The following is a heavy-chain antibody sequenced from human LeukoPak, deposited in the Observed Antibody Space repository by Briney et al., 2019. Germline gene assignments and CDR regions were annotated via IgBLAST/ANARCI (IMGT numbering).Heavy chain of an antibody. D-gene: IGHD6-19*01. CDR1: GSSVSSGIDY. Sequence: SETLSLTCTVSGSSVSSGIDYWNWIRQPPGKGLEWIGNIYYSGITGYNPSLKSRVTITIDTSKNQFSLMLSAVTAADTAVYYCARVKWLVESGHYYFDFWGQGTPVTVSS. V-gene: IGHV4-61*01. CDR3: ARVKWLVESGHYYFDF. J-gene: IGHJ4*02. CDR2: IYYSGIT.